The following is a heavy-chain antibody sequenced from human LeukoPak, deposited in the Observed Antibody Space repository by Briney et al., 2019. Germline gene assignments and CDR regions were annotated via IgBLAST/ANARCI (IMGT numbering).Heavy chain of an antibody. CDR1: GFTFSSYG. V-gene: IGHV3-30*02. Sequence: PGGSLRLSCAASGFTFSSYGMHWVRQAPGKGLEWVAFIRYDGSNKYYADSVKGRFTISGDNSKNTLYLQMNSLRAEDTAVYYCAKEDSGRGGYFYYGMDVWGQGTTVTVSS. D-gene: IGHD3-10*01. CDR2: IRYDGSNK. CDR3: AKEDSGRGGYFYYGMDV. J-gene: IGHJ6*02.